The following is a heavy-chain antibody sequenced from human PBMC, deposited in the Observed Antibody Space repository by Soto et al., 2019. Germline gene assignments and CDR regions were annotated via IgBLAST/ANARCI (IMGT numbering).Heavy chain of an antibody. J-gene: IGHJ6*02. Sequence: GGYLRLSCAASGFTFSSYAMHWVRQAPGKGLEWVAVISYDGSNKYYADSVKGRFTISRDNSKNTLYMQMNSLRAEDTAVYYCARVFAEYSSSWYELYYGMDVWGQGTTVTVSS. D-gene: IGHD6-13*01. CDR3: ARVFAEYSSSWYELYYGMDV. CDR2: ISYDGSNK. CDR1: GFTFSSYA. V-gene: IGHV3-30-3*01.